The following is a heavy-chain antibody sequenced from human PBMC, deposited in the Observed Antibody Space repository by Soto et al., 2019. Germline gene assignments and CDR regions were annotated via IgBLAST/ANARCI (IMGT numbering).Heavy chain of an antibody. CDR3: ARHPVSYSSSSGWFDP. Sequence: GESLKISCKGSGYSFTSYWIGWVRQIPGKGLEWMGIIYPGDSDTRYSPSFQGQVTISADKSISTAYLQWSSLKASDTAMYYCARHPVSYSSSSGWFDPWGQGTLVTVSS. V-gene: IGHV5-51*01. CDR2: IYPGDSDT. D-gene: IGHD6-6*01. CDR1: GYSFTSYW. J-gene: IGHJ5*02.